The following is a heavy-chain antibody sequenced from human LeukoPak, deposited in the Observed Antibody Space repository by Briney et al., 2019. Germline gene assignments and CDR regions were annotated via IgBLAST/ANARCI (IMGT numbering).Heavy chain of an antibody. J-gene: IGHJ6*02. V-gene: IGHV3-48*02. Sequence: GGSLRLSCAASGFTFDDYAMHWVRQAPGKGLEWISYISGSSKIIHWAESLKGRFTISRDNAKNSLYLQMNSLRDEDTAVYYCARDYSSSGTFFGYYYGMDVWGQGTTVTVSS. CDR1: GFTFDDYA. CDR2: ISGSSKII. CDR3: ARDYSSSGTFFGYYYGMDV. D-gene: IGHD2-2*01.